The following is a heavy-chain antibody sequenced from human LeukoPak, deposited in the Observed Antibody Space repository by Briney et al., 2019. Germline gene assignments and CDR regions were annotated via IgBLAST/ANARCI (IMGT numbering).Heavy chain of an antibody. CDR1: GGSISSGGYY. Sequence: PSETLSLTCTVSGGSISSGGYYWSWIRQHPGKGLERIGYIYYSGSTYYNPSLKSRVTISVGTSKNQFSLKLSSVTAADTAVYYCARDGSMIGGFDYWGQGTLVTVSS. V-gene: IGHV4-31*03. J-gene: IGHJ4*02. D-gene: IGHD3-22*01. CDR3: ARDGSMIGGFDY. CDR2: IYYSGST.